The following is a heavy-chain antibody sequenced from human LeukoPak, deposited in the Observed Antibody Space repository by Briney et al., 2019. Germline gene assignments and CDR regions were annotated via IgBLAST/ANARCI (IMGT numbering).Heavy chain of an antibody. CDR1: GFTFSSYG. D-gene: IGHD4-23*01. V-gene: IGHV3-33*01. Sequence: GRSLRLSCAASGFTFSSYGMHWVRQAPGKGLEWVAVTWYDGSNKYYADSVKGRFTISRDNSKNTLYLQMNSLRAEDTAVYYCARLASYGGNSIFDYWGQGTLVTVPP. CDR3: ARLASYGGNSIFDY. J-gene: IGHJ4*02. CDR2: TWYDGSNK.